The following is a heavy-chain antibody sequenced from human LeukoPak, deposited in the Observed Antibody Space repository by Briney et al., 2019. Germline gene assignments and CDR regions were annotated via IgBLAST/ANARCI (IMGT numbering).Heavy chain of an antibody. V-gene: IGHV3-7*01. D-gene: IGHD5-12*01. J-gene: IGHJ4*02. CDR1: GFTFSSYW. Sequence: GGSLRLSCAASGFTFSSYWMSWARQAPGKGLEWVANIKQDGSEKYYVDSVKGRFTISRDNAKNSLYLQMNSLRAEATAVYYCARDSEYSGYDFDYWGQGTLVTVSS. CDR2: IKQDGSEK. CDR3: ARDSEYSGYDFDY.